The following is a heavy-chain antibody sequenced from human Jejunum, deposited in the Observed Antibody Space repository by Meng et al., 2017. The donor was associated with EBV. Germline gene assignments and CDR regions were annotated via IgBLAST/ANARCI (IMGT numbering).Heavy chain of an antibody. CDR3: ARPISGYTYYFDY. V-gene: IGHV1-2*06. J-gene: IGHJ4*02. CDR1: VDILTHYH. CDR2: VNPNSGVT. Sequence: VAQLSPGTEMMDAGASAKCGCHTTVDILTHYHQHWFRQAPGQGLEWMGRVNPNSGVTNYADKFQGRVTMTSDTSISTSYMEVSRLTSDDTAVYYCARPISGYTYYFDYWGQGTLVTVSS. D-gene: IGHD5-18*01.